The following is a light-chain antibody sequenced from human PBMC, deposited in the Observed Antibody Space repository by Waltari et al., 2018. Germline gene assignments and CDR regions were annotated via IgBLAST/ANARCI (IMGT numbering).Light chain of an antibody. Sequence: EIVMTQSPATLSVSPGERAPLSCRARQSVSSNLAWDQQKPGQAPRLLIYGASTRATGIPARFSGSGSGTEFTLTISSMQSEDFAVYYCQQYNNWPLTFGGGTKVEIK. J-gene: IGKJ4*01. V-gene: IGKV3-15*01. CDR3: QQYNNWPLT. CDR2: GAS. CDR1: QSVSSN.